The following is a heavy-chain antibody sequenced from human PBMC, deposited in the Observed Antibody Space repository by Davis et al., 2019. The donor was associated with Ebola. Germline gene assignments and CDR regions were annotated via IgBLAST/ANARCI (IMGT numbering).Heavy chain of an antibody. Sequence: PGGSLRLSCAASGFTFSNAWMSWVRQAPGKGLEWVGRTRNKANSYTTEYAASVKGRFTISRDDSKNSLYLQMNSLKTEDTAVYYCAREGQLGLFDYWGQGTLVTVSS. CDR1: GFTFSNAW. V-gene: IGHV3-72*01. D-gene: IGHD7-27*01. CDR2: TRNKANSYTT. J-gene: IGHJ4*02. CDR3: AREGQLGLFDY.